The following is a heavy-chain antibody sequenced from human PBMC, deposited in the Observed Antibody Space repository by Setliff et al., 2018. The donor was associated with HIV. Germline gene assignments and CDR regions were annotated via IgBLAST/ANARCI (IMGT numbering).Heavy chain of an antibody. CDR2: IYYSGST. CDR1: GGSISSHY. V-gene: IGHV4-59*11. D-gene: IGHD4-4*01. J-gene: IGHJ4*02. CDR3: AREVEEVEMTTIGLDY. Sequence: SETLSLTCTVSGGSISSHYWSWIRQPPGKGLEWIGSIYYSGSTNYNPSLKSRVTISVDTSKNQFSLKLSSVTAADTAVYYCAREVEEVEMTTIGLDYWGQGTLVTVSS.